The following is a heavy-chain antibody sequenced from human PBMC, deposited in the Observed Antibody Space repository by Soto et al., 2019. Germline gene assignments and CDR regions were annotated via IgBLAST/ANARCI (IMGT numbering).Heavy chain of an antibody. CDR2: IDHDGPT. CDR1: GFPFSNYW. Sequence: EVQLVESGGGLVQPGGSLRLSCAGSGFPFSNYWMHWVRQAPGKGLEWVSRIDHDGPTDYADSVRGRFTISRDNAENTLDLQMNSLRPEDTAVYYCVRDSHGDYWGQGTLVTVSS. J-gene: IGHJ4*02. CDR3: VRDSHGDY. V-gene: IGHV3-74*01.